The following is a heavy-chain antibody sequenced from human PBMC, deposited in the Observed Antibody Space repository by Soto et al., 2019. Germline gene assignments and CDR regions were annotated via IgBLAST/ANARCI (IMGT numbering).Heavy chain of an antibody. J-gene: IGHJ6*02. V-gene: IGHV4-31*03. CDR3: AASCVACGGFNYYGMDV. D-gene: IGHD2-21*01. CDR2: IYYSGTT. Sequence: QVQLQESGPGLVKPSQTLSLTCTVSGGSISSGGYYWYWIRQHPGKVLEWIGYIYYSGTTYYNPSLKSRVTISVDTSKNHFSLKLSSVTAADTAVYYCAASCVACGGFNYYGMDVWGQGTTVTVSS. CDR1: GGSISSGGYY.